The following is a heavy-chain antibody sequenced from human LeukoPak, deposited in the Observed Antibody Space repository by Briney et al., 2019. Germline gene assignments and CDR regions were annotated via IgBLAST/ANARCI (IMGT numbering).Heavy chain of an antibody. V-gene: IGHV4-61*02. J-gene: IGHJ5*02. CDR3: ARDWYSSSLDNWFDP. Sequence: PSETLSLTCTVSGASISSGSHYWSWIRQPAGKGLEWIGRLYVSSDTTYNPSLKSRVTISADTSENQFSLKLSSVTAADTAVYYCARDWYSSSLDNWFDPWGQGILVTVSS. D-gene: IGHD6-13*01. CDR1: GASISSGSHY. CDR2: LYVSSDT.